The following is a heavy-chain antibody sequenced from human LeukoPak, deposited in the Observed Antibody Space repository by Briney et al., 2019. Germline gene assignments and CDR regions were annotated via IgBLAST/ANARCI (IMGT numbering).Heavy chain of an antibody. CDR2: VASSGTS. CDR1: GDSLNTYY. D-gene: IGHD2-21*02. J-gene: IGHJ5*02. V-gene: IGHV4-59*01. CDR3: ARVVRGVVTSNWFDP. Sequence: PSETLSLTCTVSGDSLNTYYWTWIRHTPGKELEWIGFVASSGTSNYNPSLKSRVVISIDTSKNQFSLALTSVTPADTAVYYCARVVRGVVTSNWFDPWGQGTLVSVSS.